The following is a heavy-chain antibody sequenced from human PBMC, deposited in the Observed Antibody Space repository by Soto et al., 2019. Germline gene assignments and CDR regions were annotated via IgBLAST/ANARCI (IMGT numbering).Heavy chain of an antibody. J-gene: IGHJ4*02. Sequence: SETLSLTCTVSGDSFSSYYWSWIRQPPGKGLEWIGYIYFSGSTNYNPSLKSRVTISIDTSKNQFSLKLSSVTAADTAVYYCARQVRTEHFDYWGQGTLVTVSS. CDR1: GDSFSSYY. CDR3: ARQVRTEHFDY. V-gene: IGHV4-59*08. CDR2: IYFSGST.